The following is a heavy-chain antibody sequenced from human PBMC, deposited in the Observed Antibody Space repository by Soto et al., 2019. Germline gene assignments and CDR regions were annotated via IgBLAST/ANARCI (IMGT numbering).Heavy chain of an antibody. CDR2: IWYDGSNK. CDR3: ARDLAYYYDSSGYYFDY. CDR1: GFAFSSYG. J-gene: IGHJ4*02. D-gene: IGHD3-22*01. Sequence: GGSLRLSCAASGFAFSSYGMHWVRQAPGKGLEWVAVIWYDGSNKYYADSVKGRFTISRDNSKNTLYLQMNSLRAEDTAVYYCARDLAYYYDSSGYYFDYWGQGTLVTVSS. V-gene: IGHV3-33*01.